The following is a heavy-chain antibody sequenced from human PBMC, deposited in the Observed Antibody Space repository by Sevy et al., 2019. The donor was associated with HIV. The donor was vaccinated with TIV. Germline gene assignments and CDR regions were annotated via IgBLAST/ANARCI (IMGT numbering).Heavy chain of an antibody. CDR1: GFTFSSYA. CDR3: ARILTYSSGRNPSPDY. D-gene: IGHD6-25*01. Sequence: GESLKISCAASGFTFSSYAMHWVRQAPGKGLEWVAVISYDGSNKYYADSVKGRFTISRDNSKNTLYLQMNSLRAEDTAVYYCARILTYSSGRNPSPDYWGQGTLVTVSS. J-gene: IGHJ4*02. V-gene: IGHV3-30-3*01. CDR2: ISYDGSNK.